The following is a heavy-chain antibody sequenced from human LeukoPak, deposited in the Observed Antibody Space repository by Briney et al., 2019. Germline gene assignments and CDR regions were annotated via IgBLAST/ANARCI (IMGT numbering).Heavy chain of an antibody. Sequence: LSLTCTVSGGSISSSSYYWGWIRQPPGKGLEWVSYISSSGSTIYYADSVKGRFTISRDNAKNSLYLQMSSLRAEDTAIYYCARDQGGDTSYWGQGTLVTVSS. CDR2: ISSSGSTI. CDR3: ARDQGGDTSY. J-gene: IGHJ4*02. V-gene: IGHV3-11*04. CDR1: GGSISSSSYY. D-gene: IGHD2-2*01.